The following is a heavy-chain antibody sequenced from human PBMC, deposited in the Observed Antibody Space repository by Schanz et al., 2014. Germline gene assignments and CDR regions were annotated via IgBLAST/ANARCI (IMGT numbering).Heavy chain of an antibody. CDR3: ARDRDQWDGNYLDY. CDR1: GYTFTDYY. J-gene: IGHJ4*02. Sequence: QLVQSGAEVKKPGASVKVSCKASGYTFTDYYIHWVRQAPGQGLEWMGRINPNSGAANYAQKFQGRVTLTRDTSRSTAYMELSRLTSDDTAFYYCARDRDQWDGNYLDYWGQGTLVTVSS. V-gene: IGHV1-2*06. D-gene: IGHD1-26*01. CDR2: INPNSGAA.